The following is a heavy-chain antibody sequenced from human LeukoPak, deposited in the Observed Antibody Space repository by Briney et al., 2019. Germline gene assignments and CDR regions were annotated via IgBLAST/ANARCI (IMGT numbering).Heavy chain of an antibody. Sequence: GGSLKLSCAASGFTFSGSAMHWVRQASGKGLEWVGRVRSKANSYATAYAASVKGRFTISRDGSKNTAYLQMNSLKTEDTAVYYCTRQSPIYCGGDCYPFDYWGQGTLVTVSS. D-gene: IGHD2-21*02. V-gene: IGHV3-73*01. J-gene: IGHJ4*02. CDR3: TRQSPIYCGGDCYPFDY. CDR1: GFTFSGSA. CDR2: VRSKANSYAT.